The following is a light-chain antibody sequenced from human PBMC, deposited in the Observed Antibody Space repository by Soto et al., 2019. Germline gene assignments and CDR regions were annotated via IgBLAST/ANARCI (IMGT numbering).Light chain of an antibody. CDR3: NSYSDRNTRV. Sequence: QSALTQPASVTGSPGQSITISCTGTSSDVGDYHRVSWYQQHPVTAPKVMIYEVTNRPSGVTDRFSGSKSRNTASLTISGLQAEDEADYYCNSYSDRNTRVFGSGTKLTVL. CDR2: EVT. J-gene: IGLJ3*02. CDR1: SSDVGDYHR. V-gene: IGLV2-14*01.